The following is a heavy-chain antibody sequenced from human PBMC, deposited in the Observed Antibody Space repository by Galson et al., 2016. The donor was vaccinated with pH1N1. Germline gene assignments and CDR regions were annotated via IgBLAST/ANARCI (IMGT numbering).Heavy chain of an antibody. J-gene: IGHJ4*02. V-gene: IGHV1-2*05. D-gene: IGHD3-22*01. CDR2: INPNNGDT. CDR3: ARVNTYDSSGYYPFDY. CDR1: EYAFIGYY. Sequence: SVKVSCKASEYAFIGYYIHCMRQAPGHGLAWMGRINPNNGDTHYAQNFQGRVTMTRDTSISTAYMELNNLRSDDTVVYYCARVNTYDSSGYYPFDYWGQGTQVTVSS.